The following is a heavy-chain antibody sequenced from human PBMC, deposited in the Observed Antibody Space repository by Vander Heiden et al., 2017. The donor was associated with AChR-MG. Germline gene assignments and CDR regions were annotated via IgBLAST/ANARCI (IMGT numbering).Heavy chain of an antibody. Sequence: QVQLQQWGAGLLKPSETLSLTCAVYGGSFSGYSWSWIRQPPGKGLEWIGEINHSGSTNYNPSLKSRVTISVDTSKNQFSLKLSSVTAADTAVYYCARGRFVLRWGQGTLVTVSS. CDR2: INHSGST. CDR1: GGSFSGYS. J-gene: IGHJ4*02. CDR3: ARGRFVLR. D-gene: IGHD3-10*02. V-gene: IGHV4-34*01.